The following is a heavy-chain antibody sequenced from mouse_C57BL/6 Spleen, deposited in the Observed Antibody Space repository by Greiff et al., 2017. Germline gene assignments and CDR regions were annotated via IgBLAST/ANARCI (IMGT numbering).Heavy chain of an antibody. Sequence: QVQLQQSGAELVKPGASVKMSCKASGYTFTSYWITWVKQRPGQGLEWIGDIYPGSGSTNYNEKFKSKATLTVDTSSSTAYMQLSSLTAEDSAVYYGARWGAPFEVWGTGTTVTVAS. CDR1: GYTFTSYW. J-gene: IGHJ1*03. CDR2: IYPGSGST. CDR3: ARWGAPFEV. V-gene: IGHV1-55*01.